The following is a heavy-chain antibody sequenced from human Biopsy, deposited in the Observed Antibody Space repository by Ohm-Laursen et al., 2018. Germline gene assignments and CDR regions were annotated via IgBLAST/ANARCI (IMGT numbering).Heavy chain of an antibody. Sequence: LRLSCAASGFAFNLHDMNWVRQAPGQGMEWISYIYGGGSPVSYADSVKGRFTISRDNAQNSLYLHMNSLRAEDTAVYYCARLNSGTYDASDLWGQGTMVIVSS. D-gene: IGHD1-26*01. V-gene: IGHV3-48*03. CDR1: GFAFNLHD. CDR2: IYGGGSPV. J-gene: IGHJ3*01. CDR3: ARLNSGTYDASDL.